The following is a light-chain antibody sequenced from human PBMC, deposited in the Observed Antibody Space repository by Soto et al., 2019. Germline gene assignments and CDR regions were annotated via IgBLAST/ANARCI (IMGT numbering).Light chain of an antibody. CDR2: KVD. CDR1: SSDVGGYNY. V-gene: IGLV2-14*01. CDR3: SSYTTVPSPQWV. Sequence: QSVLTQPASVSGSPGQSITISCTGTSSDVGGYNYVSWYQLHPGKVPKLIIYKVDNRPSGISDRFSASQSGNTASLTISGLQAEDEAHYYCSSYTTVPSPQWVFAGGTQLTVL. J-gene: IGLJ3*02.